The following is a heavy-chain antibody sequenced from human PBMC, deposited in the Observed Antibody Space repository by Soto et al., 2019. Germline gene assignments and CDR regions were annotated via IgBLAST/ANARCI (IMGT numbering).Heavy chain of an antibody. CDR2: ISGSGGST. J-gene: IGHJ6*02. CDR3: AKTDYSNSAFRDYYYYGMDV. D-gene: IGHD4-4*01. CDR1: GFTFSSYA. Sequence: EVQLLESGGGLVQPGGSLRLSCAASGFTFSSYAMSWVRQAPGKGLEWVSAISGSGGSTYYADSVKGRFTISRDNSKNTLYLQMNSLRAEDTAVYYCAKTDYSNSAFRDYYYYGMDVWGQGTTVTVSS. V-gene: IGHV3-23*01.